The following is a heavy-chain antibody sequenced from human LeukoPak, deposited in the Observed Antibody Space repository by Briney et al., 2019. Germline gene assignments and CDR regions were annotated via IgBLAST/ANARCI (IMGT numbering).Heavy chain of an antibody. D-gene: IGHD1-26*01. CDR2: ISGNGGTT. J-gene: IGHJ6*02. CDR3: ARDPGGQDGMDV. V-gene: IGHV3-23*01. Sequence: GGSLRLSCAASGFAFNTYGMSWVRQAPGKGLEWVSAISGNGGTTYYADSVKGRFTISRDNAKNSLYLQMNSLRDEDTAVYYCARDPGGQDGMDVWGQGTTVTVSS. CDR1: GFAFNTYG.